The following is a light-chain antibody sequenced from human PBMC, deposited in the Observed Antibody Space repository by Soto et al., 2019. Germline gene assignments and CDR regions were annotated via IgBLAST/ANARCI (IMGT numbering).Light chain of an antibody. CDR1: SSDVGGYNY. CDR2: EVT. J-gene: IGLJ2*01. CDR3: SSYRSISPVV. V-gene: IGLV2-14*03. Sequence: QSVLTQPASVSGSPGQSITISCTGTSSDVGGYNYVSWYQQHPGKAPKLMIYEVTNRPSGISDRFSGSKSGDTASLTISGLQAEDEADYYCSSYRSISPVVFGGGTKVTVL.